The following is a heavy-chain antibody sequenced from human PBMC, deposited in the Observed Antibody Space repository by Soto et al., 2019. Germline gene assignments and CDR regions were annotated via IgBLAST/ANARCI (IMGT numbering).Heavy chain of an antibody. D-gene: IGHD5-12*01. CDR1: GYTFTSYA. Sequence: SCKASGYTFTSYAMHWVRQAPGQRLEWIGYIYYTGSTNYNPSLKSRVTISVDTSKNHFSLKLSSVTAADTAVYFCARSTRGYSGYASHIDNWGQGTQVTVSS. CDR2: IYYTGST. CDR3: ARSTRGYSGYASHIDN. J-gene: IGHJ4*02. V-gene: IGHV4-59*01.